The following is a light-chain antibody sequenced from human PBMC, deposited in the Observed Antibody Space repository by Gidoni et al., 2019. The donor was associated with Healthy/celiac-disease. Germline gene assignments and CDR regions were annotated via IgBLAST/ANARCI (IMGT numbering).Light chain of an antibody. CDR3: QAWDSSTAWGV. CDR2: QES. J-gene: IGLJ1*01. V-gene: IGLV3-1*01. Sequence: SYELTQPPSVSVSPGQTASITCSGDKLGDKYACWYQQKQGQSPVLVIYQESKRPSGIPELFSGSNSGNTATLTISGTQAMDEADYYCQAWDSSTAWGVFGTGTKVTVL. CDR1: KLGDKY.